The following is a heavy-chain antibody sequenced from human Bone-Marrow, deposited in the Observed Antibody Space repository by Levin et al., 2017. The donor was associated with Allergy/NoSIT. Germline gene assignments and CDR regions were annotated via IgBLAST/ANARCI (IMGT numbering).Heavy chain of an antibody. CDR1: GFTFSDYY. CDR3: AGPATTGRAHYDY. V-gene: IGHV3-11*01. CDR2: ISSSDTTK. J-gene: IGHJ4*02. D-gene: IGHD7-27*01. Sequence: GESLKISCAASGFTFSDYYMTWIRQAPGKGLEWVSYISSSDTTKYYADSVKGRFTISRDNAKNSLFLQMNSLRAEDTAVYYCAGPATTGRAHYDYWGQGTLVTVSS.